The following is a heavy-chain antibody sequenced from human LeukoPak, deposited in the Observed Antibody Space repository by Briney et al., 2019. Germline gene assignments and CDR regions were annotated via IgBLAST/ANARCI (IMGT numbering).Heavy chain of an antibody. Sequence: AGPSLRLSCAASGFTLWRHGMHWLRQTPGKGLEWVAVTWFGGTDYADSVKGRFTVSRDNSKMTLYLQMNYLRVEDTALYYCAREQATFGSAGAFDIWGRGTVVTVSS. V-gene: IGHV3-33*01. CDR2: TWFGGT. CDR3: AREQATFGSAGAFDI. CDR1: GFTLWRHG. J-gene: IGHJ3*02. D-gene: IGHD3-16*01.